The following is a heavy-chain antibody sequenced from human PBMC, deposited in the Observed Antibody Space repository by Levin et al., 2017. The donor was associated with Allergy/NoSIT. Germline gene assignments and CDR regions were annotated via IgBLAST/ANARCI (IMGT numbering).Heavy chain of an antibody. CDR2: IYYSGTP. D-gene: IGHD4-17*01. J-gene: IGHJ2*01. CDR3: ARDQDFGDYWYFDL. V-gene: IGHV4-31*03. Sequence: SETLSLTCTVSGGSISSGFYYWSWIRQHPGKGLEWIGYIYYSGTPYYNPSLRSRLTISVATSKNQFSLQLNSVTAADTAVYYCARDQDFGDYWYFDLWGRGTLVTVSS. CDR1: GGSISSGFYY.